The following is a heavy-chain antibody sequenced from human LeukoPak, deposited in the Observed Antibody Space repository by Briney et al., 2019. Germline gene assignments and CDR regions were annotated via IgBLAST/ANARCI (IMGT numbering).Heavy chain of an antibody. CDR3: VREFPSMLHYLEY. J-gene: IGHJ4*02. CDR2: IKPDGSST. CDR1: EFTFSNYW. Sequence: PGGSLRLSCAASEFTFSNYWMHWVRQAPGKGLVWVSRIKPDGSSTKYADSVKGRFTISRDDAKNSLFLQMNSLRAEDTALYYCVREFPSMLHYLEYWGQATLVTVSS. V-gene: IGHV3-74*01. D-gene: IGHD2-21*01.